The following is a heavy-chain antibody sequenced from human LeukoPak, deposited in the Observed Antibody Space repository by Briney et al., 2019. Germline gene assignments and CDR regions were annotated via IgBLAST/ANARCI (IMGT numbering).Heavy chain of an antibody. D-gene: IGHD6-19*01. CDR2: ISPNSGGT. CDR1: GYTFTGYY. CDR3: ARDLSGWYGALGY. V-gene: IGHV1-2*02. Sequence: GASVKVSCKASGYTFTGYYMHWVRQAPGQGLEWMGWISPNSGGTNYAQKFQGRVTMTRDTSISTAYMELSRLRSDDTAVYYCARDLSGWYGALGYWGQGTLVTVSS. J-gene: IGHJ4*02.